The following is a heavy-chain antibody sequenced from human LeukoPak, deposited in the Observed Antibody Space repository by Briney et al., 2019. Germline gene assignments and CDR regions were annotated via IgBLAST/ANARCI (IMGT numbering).Heavy chain of an antibody. D-gene: IGHD1-26*01. CDR3: ARLKSVVGATNFDY. J-gene: IGHJ4*02. Sequence: SETLSLTCTVSGGSISSYYWSWIRQPPGKGLEWIGYIYYSGSTNYNPSLKSRVTISVDTSKNQFSLKLSSVIAADTAVYYCARLKSVVGATNFDYWGQGTLVTVSS. V-gene: IGHV4-59*08. CDR2: IYYSGST. CDR1: GGSISSYY.